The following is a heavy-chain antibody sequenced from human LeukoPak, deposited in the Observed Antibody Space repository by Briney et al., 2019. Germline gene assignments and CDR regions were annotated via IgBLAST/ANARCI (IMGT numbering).Heavy chain of an antibody. CDR2: INHSGST. Sequence: PSETLSLTCAVYGGSFSDYYWSWIRQPPGKGLEWIGEINHSGSTNYNPSLKSRVTISVDTSKNQFSLKLSFVTAADTAVYYCAREYSWLARYFDLWGRGTLVTVSS. CDR1: GGSFSDYY. J-gene: IGHJ2*01. D-gene: IGHD6-19*01. V-gene: IGHV4-34*01. CDR3: AREYSWLARYFDL.